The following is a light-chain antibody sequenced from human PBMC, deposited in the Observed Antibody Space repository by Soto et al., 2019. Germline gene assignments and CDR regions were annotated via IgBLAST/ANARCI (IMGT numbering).Light chain of an antibody. CDR2: GAS. CDR3: QQYYSYPYT. V-gene: IGKV1-8*01. J-gene: IGKJ2*01. Sequence: IQMTQSPPSMSASTGDGVNITCRASQDIHIYLAWYQQKPGGAPKVLISGASTLQSGVPSRFRGSGSGTEFALTIRSLQAEDFATYYCQQYYSYPYTFGQGTQL. CDR1: QDIHIY.